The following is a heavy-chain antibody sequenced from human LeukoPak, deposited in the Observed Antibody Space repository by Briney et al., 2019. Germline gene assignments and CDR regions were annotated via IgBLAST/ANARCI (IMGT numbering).Heavy chain of an antibody. J-gene: IGHJ6*04. CDR2: IRQDGSEK. CDR1: GFTFSSYR. D-gene: IGHD3-10*02. Sequence: GGSLRLSCAASGFTFSSYRMSWVRQAPGKGLEWVANIRQDGSEKYYVDFVKGRFTISRDNAKNSLYLQMNSLRAEDTAVYYCAELGITMIGGVWGKGTTVTISS. CDR3: AELGITMIGGV. V-gene: IGHV3-7*01.